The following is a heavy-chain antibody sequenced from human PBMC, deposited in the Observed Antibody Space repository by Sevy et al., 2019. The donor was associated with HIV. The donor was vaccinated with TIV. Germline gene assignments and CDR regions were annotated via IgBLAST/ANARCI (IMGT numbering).Heavy chain of an antibody. CDR1: GGSISSYY. V-gene: IGHV4-59*13. Sequence: SETLSLTFTVSGGSISSYYWSWIRQPPGKGLEWIGYIYYSGSTNYNPSLKSRVTISVDTSKNQFSLKLSSVTAADTAVYYCARGNPPWGYYGMDVWGQGTTVTVSS. CDR2: IYYSGST. J-gene: IGHJ6*02. D-gene: IGHD3-16*01. CDR3: ARGNPPWGYYGMDV.